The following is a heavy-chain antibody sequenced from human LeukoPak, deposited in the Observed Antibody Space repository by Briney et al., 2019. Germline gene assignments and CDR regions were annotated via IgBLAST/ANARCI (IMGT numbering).Heavy chain of an antibody. D-gene: IGHD6-19*01. CDR1: GFTFSSYW. V-gene: IGHV3-74*01. CDR3: ARDNSGWRFDY. Sequence: GGSLRLSCAASGFTFSSYWMHWVRQAPGKGLVWVSRINSDGSSTSYADSVKGRFTISRDNSKNTLYLQMNSLRVEDTAVYYCARDNSGWRFDYWGQGTLVTVSS. J-gene: IGHJ4*01. CDR2: INSDGSST.